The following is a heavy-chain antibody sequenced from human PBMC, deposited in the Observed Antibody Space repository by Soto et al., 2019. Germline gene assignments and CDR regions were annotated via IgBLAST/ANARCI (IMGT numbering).Heavy chain of an antibody. Sequence: QVQLVQSGAEVKKPGASVKVSCKVSGYTLTELSMHWVRQAPGKGLEWMGGIDPEDGETIYAQKFQGRVTMTEDTSTDTAYMELSSLRSEDTAVYYCATTRRGYDYVWGSYRSNWFDPWGQGTLVTVSS. CDR2: IDPEDGET. V-gene: IGHV1-24*01. D-gene: IGHD3-16*02. CDR1: GYTLTELS. CDR3: ATTRRGYDYVWGSYRSNWFDP. J-gene: IGHJ5*02.